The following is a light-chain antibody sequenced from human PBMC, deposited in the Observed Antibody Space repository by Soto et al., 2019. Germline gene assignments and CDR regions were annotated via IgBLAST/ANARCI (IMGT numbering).Light chain of an antibody. CDR1: NTDIGTYNY. V-gene: IGLV2-11*01. CDR2: DVN. J-gene: IGLJ1*01. CDR3: CSYAGRYIYV. Sequence: QSVLTQPRSVSGSPGQSVTISCTGTNTDIGTYNYVSWYQQHPGKAPKLMIYDVNKRPSGVPDRFSGSKSGNTASLTISGLQAEDEADYYCCSYAGRYIYVFGNGTKVTV.